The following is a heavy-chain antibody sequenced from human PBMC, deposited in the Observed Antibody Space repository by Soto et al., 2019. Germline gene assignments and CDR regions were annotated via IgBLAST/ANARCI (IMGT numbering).Heavy chain of an antibody. CDR3: EREGYSRGAFDI. Sequence: GGSLRLSCAASGFTFSSYSMNWVRQAPGKGLEWVSSISSSSSYIYYADSVKGRFTISRDNAKNSLYLQMNSLRAEDTAVYYCEREGYSRGAFDIWGQGTMVTVSS. CDR1: GFTFSSYS. V-gene: IGHV3-21*01. D-gene: IGHD6-13*01. CDR2: ISSSSSYI. J-gene: IGHJ3*02.